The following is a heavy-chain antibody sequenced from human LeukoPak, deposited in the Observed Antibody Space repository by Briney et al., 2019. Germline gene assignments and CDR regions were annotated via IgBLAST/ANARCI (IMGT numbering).Heavy chain of an antibody. Sequence: PSQTLSLTCTVSGGSISSGSYYWSWIRQPAGKGLEWIGRIYTSGSTNYNPSLKSRVTISVDTSKNQVSLELSSVTAADTAVYYCARSGRVVAGSYFFDHWGQGTLVTVSS. CDR1: GGSISSGSYY. CDR3: ARSGRVVAGSYFFDH. CDR2: IYTSGST. J-gene: IGHJ4*02. V-gene: IGHV4-61*02. D-gene: IGHD6-19*01.